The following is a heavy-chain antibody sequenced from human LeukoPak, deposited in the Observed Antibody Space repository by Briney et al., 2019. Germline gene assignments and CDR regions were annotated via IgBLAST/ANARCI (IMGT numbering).Heavy chain of an antibody. CDR2: IKHDGSEK. CDR1: GFTFRTYW. J-gene: IGHJ5*02. CDR3: ARDYTGYFP. V-gene: IGHV3-7*03. Sequence: PGGSLRLSCAASGFTFRTYWMSWVRQAPGKGLEWVANIKHDGSEKYYVDSVKGRFTISRDNAKNSLYLQMNSLRAEDTAVYYCARDYTGYFPWGQGTLVIVSS. D-gene: IGHD3-9*01.